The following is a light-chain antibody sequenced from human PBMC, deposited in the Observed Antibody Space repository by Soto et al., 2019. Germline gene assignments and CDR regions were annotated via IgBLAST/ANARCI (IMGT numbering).Light chain of an antibody. J-gene: IGLJ3*02. CDR2: EVS. V-gene: IGLV2-8*01. CDR3: NSYAGSNNLV. Sequence: QSVLTQFPSASGSPGQSVTISCTGTSSDVGGYNYVSWYQHHPGKAPKLMIYEVSKRPSGVPDRFSGSKSGNTASLTVSGLQAEDEADYYCNSYAGSNNLVFGGGTKLTVL. CDR1: SSDVGGYNY.